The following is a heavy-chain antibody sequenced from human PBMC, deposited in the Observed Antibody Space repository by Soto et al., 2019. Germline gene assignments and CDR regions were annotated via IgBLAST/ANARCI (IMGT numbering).Heavy chain of an antibody. CDR2: ISNSGSFI. Sequence: GGSLRLSCAASGFNFNTYAMNWVRQAPGKGLEWVSSISNSGSFIYYADSVKGRFTISRDNTKNSLHLQMDGLRAEDTAVYYCARVYLGCSSTTCLFYFDYWGQGTLVTVSS. CDR3: ARVYLGCSSTTCLFYFDY. D-gene: IGHD2-2*01. CDR1: GFNFNTYA. V-gene: IGHV3-21*01. J-gene: IGHJ4*02.